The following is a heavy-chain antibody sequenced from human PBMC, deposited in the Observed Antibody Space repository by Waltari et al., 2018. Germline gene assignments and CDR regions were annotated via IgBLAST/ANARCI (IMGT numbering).Heavy chain of an antibody. D-gene: IGHD6-13*01. CDR1: GFTFSSYA. J-gene: IGHJ4*02. CDR3: AKGPRQAAGTETLGTDY. Sequence: EVQLLESGGGLVQPGGSLRLSCAASGFTFSSYAMSWVRQAPGKGLEWVSVIYSGGSTSYADSGKGRFTVSRDNSKSTLYLQMNSLRAEDTAVYYCAKGPRQAAGTETLGTDYWGQGTLVTVSS. V-gene: IGHV3-23*03. CDR2: IYSGGST.